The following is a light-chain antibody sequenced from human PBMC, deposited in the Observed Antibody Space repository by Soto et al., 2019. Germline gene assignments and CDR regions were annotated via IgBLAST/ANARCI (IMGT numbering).Light chain of an antibody. CDR3: QQYNSYPLT. CDR1: QSISSW. V-gene: IGKV1-5*03. CDR2: KAS. J-gene: IGKJ1*01. Sequence: DIQMTQSPSTLSASVGDSVTLTCRASQSISSWLAWYQQKPGKTPQLLIYKASNLESGVPSRFSGSGAGTHFTLTISSLQPDDFATYYCQQYNSYPLTFGQGTQVEV.